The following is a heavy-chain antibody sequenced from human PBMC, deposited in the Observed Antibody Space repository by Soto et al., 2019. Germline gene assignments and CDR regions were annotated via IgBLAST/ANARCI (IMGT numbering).Heavy chain of an antibody. CDR2: VYHTGST. V-gene: IGHV4-30-4*01. Sequence: SETLSLTCNLSCFSITGDYSWNWIRDAPGKGLEWIGYVYHTGSTYHNPSLKSRGSISVDTSNNQFSLKLSSVTVADTAVYFCAREPYDITGNRIDSWGQGIPVT. D-gene: IGHD3-22*01. CDR1: CFSITGDYS. CDR3: AREPYDITGNRIDS. J-gene: IGHJ5*01.